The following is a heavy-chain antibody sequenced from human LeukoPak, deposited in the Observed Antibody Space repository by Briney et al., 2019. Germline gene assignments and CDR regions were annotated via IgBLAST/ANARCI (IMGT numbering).Heavy chain of an antibody. D-gene: IGHD5-18*01. J-gene: IGHJ4*02. V-gene: IGHV3-23*01. Sequence: TGGSLRLSCAASGFTFSSYAMSWVRQAPGKGLEWVSAISGSGGSTYYADSVKGRFTISRDNSKNTLYLQMNSLRAEDTAVYYCAKDLRSGIQLWLSYRGLDYWGQGTLVTVSS. CDR2: ISGSGGST. CDR3: AKDLRSGIQLWLSYRGLDY. CDR1: GFTFSSYA.